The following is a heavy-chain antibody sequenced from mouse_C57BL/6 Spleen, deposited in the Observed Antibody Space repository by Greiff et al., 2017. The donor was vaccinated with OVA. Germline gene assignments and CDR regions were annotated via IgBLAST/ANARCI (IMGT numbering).Heavy chain of an antibody. CDR3: ARRDYYGSSWDY. CDR1: GYTFTDYY. Sequence: VQLQQSGPELVKPGASVKISCKASGYTFTDYYMNWVKQSHGKSLEWIGDINPNNGGTSYNQKFKGKATLTVDKSSSTAYMELRSLTSEDSAVYYCARRDYYGSSWDYWGQGTTLTVSS. CDR2: INPNNGGT. V-gene: IGHV1-26*01. J-gene: IGHJ2*01. D-gene: IGHD1-1*01.